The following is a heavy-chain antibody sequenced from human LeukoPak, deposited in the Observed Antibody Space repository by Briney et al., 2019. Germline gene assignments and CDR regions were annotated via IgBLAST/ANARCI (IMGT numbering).Heavy chain of an antibody. D-gene: IGHD3-3*01. CDR3: ARGTYYDFWSGYYTGMGDFDY. CDR1: GGSISSYY. V-gene: IGHV4-4*07. Sequence: SETLSLTCTVSGGSISSYYWGWIRQPAAKGLEWIGRSYTYWSISSNPSLKSRVTMSVDTSKSQFSLKLSSVTAADTAVYYCARGTYYDFWSGYYTGMGDFDYWGQGTLVTVSS. CDR2: SYTYWSI. J-gene: IGHJ4*02.